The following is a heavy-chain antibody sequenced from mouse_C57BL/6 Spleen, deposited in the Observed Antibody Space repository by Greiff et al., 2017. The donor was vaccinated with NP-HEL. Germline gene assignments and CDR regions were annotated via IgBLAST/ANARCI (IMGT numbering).Heavy chain of an antibody. CDR1: GFSLTSYG. Sequence: QVQLQQSGPGLVAPSQSLSITCTVSGFSLTSYGVHWVRQPPGKGLEWLVVIWSDGSTTYNSALKSRLSISKDNSKSQVFLKMNSLQTDDTAMYYCARGSSFYYAMDYWGQGTSVTVSS. CDR2: IWSDGST. CDR3: ARGSSFYYAMDY. D-gene: IGHD1-1*01. J-gene: IGHJ4*01. V-gene: IGHV2-6*03.